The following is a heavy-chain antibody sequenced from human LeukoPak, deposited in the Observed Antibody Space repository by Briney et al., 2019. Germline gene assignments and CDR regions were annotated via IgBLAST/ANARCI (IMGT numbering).Heavy chain of an antibody. V-gene: IGHV3-33*01. J-gene: IGHJ3*02. CDR3: ARALRDYDSSGYWLIGAFDI. CDR1: GFTFSSYG. Sequence: GGSLRLSCAASGFTFSSYGMHWVRQAPGKGLEWVAFIWYDGSNKYYADSVKGRFTISRDNSKNTLYLQMNSLRAEDTAVYYCARALRDYDSSGYWLIGAFDIWGQGTMVTVSS. CDR2: IWYDGSNK. D-gene: IGHD3-22*01.